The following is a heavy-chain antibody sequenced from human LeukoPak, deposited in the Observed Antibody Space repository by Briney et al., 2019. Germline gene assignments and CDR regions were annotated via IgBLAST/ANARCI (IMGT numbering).Heavy chain of an antibody. CDR1: GYSISSGYY. CDR3: ARPAYAEYSSSWWAY. CDR2: IYHSGST. J-gene: IGHJ4*02. V-gene: IGHV4-38-2*01. D-gene: IGHD6-6*01. Sequence: SETLSLTCVVSGYSISSGYYWGWIRQPAGQGLEWIGSIYHSGSTYYNPSLKSRVTISVDTSKNQFSLKLRSVTAADTAVYYCARPAYAEYSSSWWAYWGQGTLVTVSS.